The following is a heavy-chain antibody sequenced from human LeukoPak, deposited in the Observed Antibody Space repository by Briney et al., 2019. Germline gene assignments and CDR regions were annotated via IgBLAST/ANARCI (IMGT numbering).Heavy chain of an antibody. J-gene: IGHJ4*02. V-gene: IGHV3-53*01. Sequence: GGSLRLSCAASGFTVSNNYMSWVRQAPGKGLEWVSVIYSGGSTYYADSVKGRFTISRDNSKNTLYLQMNSLRAGDTAVYYCARYDSSGDYSVMWGQGTLVTVSS. D-gene: IGHD3-22*01. CDR3: ARYDSSGDYSVM. CDR1: GFTVSNNY. CDR2: IYSGGST.